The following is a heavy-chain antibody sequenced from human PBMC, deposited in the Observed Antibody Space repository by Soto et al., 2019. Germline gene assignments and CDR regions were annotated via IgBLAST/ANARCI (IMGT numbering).Heavy chain of an antibody. V-gene: IGHV5-10-1*01. CDR1: GYNFTAFW. Sequence: GESLKISCKASGYNFTAFWIHWVRQMPGKGLEWLGKIDPSDSYTNYSPSFEGHVTISTDNSITTAYLQWSSLRASDTALYFCARVHKNWFDSWAQGTMVTVS. J-gene: IGHJ5*01. CDR2: IDPSDSYT. CDR3: ARVHKNWFDS.